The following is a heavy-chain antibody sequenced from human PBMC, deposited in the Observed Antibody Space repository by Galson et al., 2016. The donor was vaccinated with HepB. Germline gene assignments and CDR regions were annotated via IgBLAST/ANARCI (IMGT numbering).Heavy chain of an antibody. D-gene: IGHD2-8*02. V-gene: IGHV3-15*01. CDR1: GFPFNNAW. Sequence: SLRLSCAASGFPFNNAWLHWVRQAPGKGLEWVGLIRSKNNGGATSPYAAPVEGRFTISRDDSKNTLYLQMNSLKNEDTAVYYCTTEYWYYMDVWGKGTTVTVSS. CDR3: TTEYWYYMDV. J-gene: IGHJ6*03. CDR2: IRSKNNGGATS.